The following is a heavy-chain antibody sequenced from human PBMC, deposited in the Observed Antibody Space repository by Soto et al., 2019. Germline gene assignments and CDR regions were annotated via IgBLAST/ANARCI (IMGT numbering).Heavy chain of an antibody. D-gene: IGHD2-2*01. CDR2: ISYDGSNK. CDR3: AKTLGYCISTSCLGRTRFDY. J-gene: IGHJ4*02. Sequence: GGSLRLSCAASGFTFSSYGMHWVRQAPGKGLEWVAVISYDGSNKYYADSVKGRFTISRDNSKNTLYLQMNSLRAEDTAVYYCAKTLGYCISTSCLGRTRFDYWGQGTLVTVSS. V-gene: IGHV3-30*18. CDR1: GFTFSSYG.